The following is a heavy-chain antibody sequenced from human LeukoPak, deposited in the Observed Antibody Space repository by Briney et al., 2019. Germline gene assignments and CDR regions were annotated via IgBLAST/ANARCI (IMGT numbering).Heavy chain of an antibody. CDR3: ARDFFWGMDV. V-gene: IGHV3-30-3*01. CDR2: ISYDGSNK. Sequence: GRSLRLSCAASGFTFNSYAMHWVRQAPGKGLEWVAVISYDGSNKYYADSVKGRFTISRDNSKNTLYLQMNSLRAEDTAVYYCARDFFWGMDVWGQGTTVTVSS. D-gene: IGHD3-3*01. CDR1: GFTFNSYA. J-gene: IGHJ6*02.